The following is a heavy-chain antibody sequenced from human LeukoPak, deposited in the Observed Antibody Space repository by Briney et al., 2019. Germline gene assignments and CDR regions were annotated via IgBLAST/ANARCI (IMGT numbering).Heavy chain of an antibody. J-gene: IGHJ6*02. CDR1: GFTFSNYG. V-gene: IGHV3-30*18. CDR2: ISYDESDK. D-gene: IGHD2-15*01. CDR3: AKGVVAATNAAYYGMDV. Sequence: GGPLRLSCAASGFTFSNYGMHWVRQAPGKGLEWVAVISYDESDKYYAASVKGRFTIYRDNSKNTLYLQMNSLRPEDTAVYYCAKGVVAATNAAYYGMDVWGQGTTVTVSS.